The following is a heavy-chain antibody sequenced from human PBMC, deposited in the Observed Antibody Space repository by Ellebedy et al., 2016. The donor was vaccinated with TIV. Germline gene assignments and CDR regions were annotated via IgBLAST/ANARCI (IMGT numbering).Heavy chain of an antibody. D-gene: IGHD1-26*01. Sequence: MPSETLSLTCAVYGGSFSGYYWSWIRQPPGKGLEWIGEINHSGSTNYNPSLKSRVTISLDTSKTQFSLKLSFVTAADTAVYYCARGWRVGATMRMYWFDPWGQGTLVTVSS. CDR2: INHSGST. V-gene: IGHV4-34*01. J-gene: IGHJ5*02. CDR1: GGSFSGYY. CDR3: ARGWRVGATMRMYWFDP.